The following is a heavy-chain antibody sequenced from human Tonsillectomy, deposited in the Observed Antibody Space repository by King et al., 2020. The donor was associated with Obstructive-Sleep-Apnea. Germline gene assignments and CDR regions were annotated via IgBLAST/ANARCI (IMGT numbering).Heavy chain of an antibody. CDR3: ARRTWATIFDY. Sequence: VQLQESGPGLVKLSETLSLTCTVSGGSISSYYWSWIRQPPGKGLEWIGFIYYGGSTNYNPSLKSRVTISVDTSKNQFSLKLSSVTAADSAVYYCARRTWATIFDYWGQGTLVTVSS. CDR1: GGSISSYY. J-gene: IGHJ4*02. V-gene: IGHV4-59*08. CDR2: IYYGGST. D-gene: IGHD5-12*01.